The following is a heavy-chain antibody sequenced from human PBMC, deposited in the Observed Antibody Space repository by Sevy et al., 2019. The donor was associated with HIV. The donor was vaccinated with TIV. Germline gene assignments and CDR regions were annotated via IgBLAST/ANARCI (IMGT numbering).Heavy chain of an antibody. CDR2: IYIGGTT. D-gene: IGHD5-12*01. V-gene: IGHV3-53*01. CDR1: RLTVSDNF. CDR3: ARGKHVSGYYGSFDY. J-gene: IGHJ4*02. Sequence: GGSLRLSCAASRLTVSDNFMSWVRQAPGKGLEWVSVIYIGGTTYYADSVKGRFTISRDNSKNTIYLQMNGLRAEDTAVYYCARGKHVSGYYGSFDYWGQGALVTVSS.